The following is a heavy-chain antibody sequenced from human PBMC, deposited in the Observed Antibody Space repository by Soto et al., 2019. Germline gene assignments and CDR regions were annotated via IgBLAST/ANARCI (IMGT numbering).Heavy chain of an antibody. CDR3: ARATLPPSGYCCGGSCKLIGYYYGMDV. J-gene: IGHJ6*02. CDR2: GNHSGST. Sequence: SETLSLTCAVSGGSFSGYYCSWIRQPPGKGLERIGEGNHSGSTEYNPYLKSRGTISVDTSKKQFSMKLGSVTAADTAVYYCARATLPPSGYCCGGSCKLIGYYYGMDVWGQGTTVTVSS. V-gene: IGHV4-34*01. D-gene: IGHD2-15*01. CDR1: GGSFSGYY.